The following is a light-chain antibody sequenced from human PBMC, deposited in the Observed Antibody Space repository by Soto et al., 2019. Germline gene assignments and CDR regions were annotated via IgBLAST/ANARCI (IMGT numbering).Light chain of an antibody. Sequence: EIVLTQSPGTLSLSPGERATLSCRVSQSVSSYLAWYQQKTGQAPRLLIYGASTRATGIPDRFSGSGSETDFTLTISRLEPEDFAVYYCQQYGSSPYTLGQGTKLEIK. V-gene: IGKV3-20*01. J-gene: IGKJ2*01. CDR2: GAS. CDR1: QSVSSY. CDR3: QQYGSSPYT.